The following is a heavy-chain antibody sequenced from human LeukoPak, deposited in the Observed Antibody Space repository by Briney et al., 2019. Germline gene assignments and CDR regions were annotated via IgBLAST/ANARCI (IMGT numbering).Heavy chain of an antibody. Sequence: PGGSPRLSCAASGFTFSSYAMSWVRQAPGKGLEWIGSIYHSGSTYYNPSFKSRVTISVDTSKNQFSLKLSSVTAADTAVYYCARETSQKGAHYMDVWGKGTTVTISS. V-gene: IGHV4-38-2*02. CDR3: ARETSQKGAHYMDV. CDR2: IYHSGST. CDR1: GFTFSSYA. D-gene: IGHD3-16*01. J-gene: IGHJ6*03.